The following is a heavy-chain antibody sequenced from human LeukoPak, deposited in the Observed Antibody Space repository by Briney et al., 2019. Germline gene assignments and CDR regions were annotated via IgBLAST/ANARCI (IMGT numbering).Heavy chain of an antibody. CDR1: GFIFSTYG. J-gene: IGHJ4*02. CDR2: ISYEGTKK. CDR3: ARAGYSSGWRNIDY. D-gene: IGHD6-19*01. Sequence: GGSLRLSCAASGFIFSTYGMHWVRQAPSKGLEWVAFISYEGTKKYYADSVKGRFTISRDNSKNTLYLQMNSLRGEDTAVYYCARAGYSSGWRNIDYWGQGTLVTVSS. V-gene: IGHV3-30*03.